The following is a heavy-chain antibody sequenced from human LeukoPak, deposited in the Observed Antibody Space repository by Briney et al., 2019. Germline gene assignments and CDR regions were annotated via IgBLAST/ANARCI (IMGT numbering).Heavy chain of an antibody. Sequence: AETLSLTCGVSGGSISSTNWWTWVRQPPGEGLEWIGEVHLSGRTNYNPSLESRVTMSVDMSENHISLKLTSVTAADTAVYYCAREGGPYRPLDYSGQGTLVTVLS. V-gene: IGHV4-4*02. CDR2: VHLSGRT. J-gene: IGHJ4*02. CDR1: GGSISSTNW. CDR3: AREGGPYRPLDY.